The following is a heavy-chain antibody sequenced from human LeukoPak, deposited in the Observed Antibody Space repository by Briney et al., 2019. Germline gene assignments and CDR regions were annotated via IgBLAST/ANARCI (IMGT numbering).Heavy chain of an antibody. D-gene: IGHD3-9*01. CDR3: ARGDTILDY. CDR2: ISSGSSYI. Sequence: PGGSLRLSCAGSGFTFSSYDMHWVHQAPGKGLEWVSSISSGSSYIYYPDSVKGRFTISRDNAKNSLYLQMNSLRPEDTAVYYCARGDTILDYWGLGTLVTVSS. V-gene: IGHV3-21*01. CDR1: GFTFSSYD. J-gene: IGHJ4*02.